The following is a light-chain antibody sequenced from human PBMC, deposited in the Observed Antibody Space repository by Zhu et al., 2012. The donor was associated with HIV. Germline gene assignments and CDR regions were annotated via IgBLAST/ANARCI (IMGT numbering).Light chain of an antibody. CDR3: QQYNKWPPIT. CDR2: GAS. J-gene: IGKJ5*01. V-gene: IGKV3-15*01. CDR1: QSVNSN. Sequence: IVLTQSPATLSVSPGERATLSCRASQSVNSNLAWYQQKPGQTPRLLIYGASTRAAGTPVRFSGSGSGTEFTLTISTMQSEDFAVYYCQQYNKWPPITFGQGTRLEIK.